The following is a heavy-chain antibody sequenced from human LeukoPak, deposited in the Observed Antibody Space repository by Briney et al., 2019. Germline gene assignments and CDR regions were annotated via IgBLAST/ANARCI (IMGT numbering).Heavy chain of an antibody. J-gene: IGHJ4*02. Sequence: GGSLRLSCVASGFTFSNYGMHWVRQAPGKGLEWVAFIRFDGSNKYYADSVKGRFTISRDNSKNTLFLQMSSLTADDTAVYYCPTLFSWRYGSGSPDYWGQGTLVTVSS. D-gene: IGHD3-10*01. CDR3: PTLFSWRYGSGSPDY. CDR2: IRFDGSNK. CDR1: GFTFSNYG. V-gene: IGHV3-30*02.